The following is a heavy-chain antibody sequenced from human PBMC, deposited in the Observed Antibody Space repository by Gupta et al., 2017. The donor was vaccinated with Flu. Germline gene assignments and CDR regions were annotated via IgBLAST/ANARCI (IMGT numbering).Heavy chain of an antibody. CDR1: GGSISSGSYY. CDR3: ARAPLGGQYSSSYYDY. V-gene: IGHV4-61*02. CDR2: IYTSGST. Sequence: QVQLQESGPGLVKPSQTLSLTCTVSGGSISSGSYYWSWIRQPAGKGLEWIGRIYTSGSTNYNPSLKSRVTISVDTSKNQFSLKLSSVTAADTAVYYCARAPLGGQYSSSYYDYWGQGTLVTVSS. D-gene: IGHD6-13*01. J-gene: IGHJ4*02.